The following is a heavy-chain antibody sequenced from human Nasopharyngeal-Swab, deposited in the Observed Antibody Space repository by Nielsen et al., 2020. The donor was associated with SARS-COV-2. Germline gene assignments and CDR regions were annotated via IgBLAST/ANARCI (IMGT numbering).Heavy chain of an antibody. CDR3: AREVPYSGHDDAFDL. CDR2: ISTTTATI. CDR1: GSGFSYYE. D-gene: IGHD5-12*01. J-gene: IGHJ3*01. Sequence: GGSLRLSCAASGSGFSYYEMNWVRQAPGKGLEWISYISTTTATIYYADSVKGRFTIPRDNAKNSLYLQMNSLRAEDTAVYYCAREVPYSGHDDAFDLWGQGTMVTVSS. V-gene: IGHV3-48*03.